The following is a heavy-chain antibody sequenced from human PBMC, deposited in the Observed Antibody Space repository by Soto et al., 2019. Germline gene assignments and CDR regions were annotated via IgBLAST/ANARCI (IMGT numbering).Heavy chain of an antibody. CDR1: GFTFSSYA. Sequence: EVQLLESGGGLVQPGGSLRLSCAASGFTFSSYAMSWVRQAPGKGLEWVSAISGSGGSTYYADSVKGRFTISRDNSKNTLYLPMNILRDEDTAVYYCAKEVLLWFGESTGLGTDFDSWGQGTLVTVSS. CDR2: ISGSGGST. V-gene: IGHV3-23*01. CDR3: AKEVLLWFGESTGLGTDFDS. J-gene: IGHJ4*02. D-gene: IGHD3-10*01.